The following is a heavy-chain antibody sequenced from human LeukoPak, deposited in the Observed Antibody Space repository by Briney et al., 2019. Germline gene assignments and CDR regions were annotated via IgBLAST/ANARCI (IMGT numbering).Heavy chain of an antibody. CDR1: GGSFSGYY. V-gene: IGHV4-34*01. Sequence: PSETLSLTCAVYGGSFSGYYWSWIRQPPGKGLEWIGEINHSGSTNYNPSLKSRVTISVDTSKNQFSLKLSSVTAADTAVYYCARAPYGRQLLREAKWFDPWGQGTLVTVSS. CDR2: INHSGST. CDR3: ARAPYGRQLLREAKWFDP. D-gene: IGHD2-2*01. J-gene: IGHJ5*02.